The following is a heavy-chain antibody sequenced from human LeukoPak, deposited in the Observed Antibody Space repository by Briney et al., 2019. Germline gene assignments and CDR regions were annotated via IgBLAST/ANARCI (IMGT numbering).Heavy chain of an antibody. V-gene: IGHV1-69*13. Sequence: ASVKVSCKASGGTLSSYAISWVRQAPGQGLEWMGGIIPIFGTANYAQKFQGRVTITADESTSTAYMELSSLRSEDTAVYYCARDYHLTGDPQNWFDPWGQGTLVTVSS. CDR1: GGTLSSYA. J-gene: IGHJ5*02. CDR3: ARDYHLTGDPQNWFDP. CDR2: IIPIFGTA. D-gene: IGHD7-27*01.